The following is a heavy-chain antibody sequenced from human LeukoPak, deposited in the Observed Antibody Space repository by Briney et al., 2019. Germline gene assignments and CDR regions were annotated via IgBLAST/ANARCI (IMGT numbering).Heavy chain of an antibody. CDR1: GYSISSGYY. V-gene: IGHV4-38-2*02. J-gene: IGHJ3*02. Sequence: KTSETLSLTCTVSGYSISSGYYWGWTRQPPGKGLEWIGEIYHSGSTNYNPSLKSRVTISVDKSKNQFSLKLSSVTAADTAVYYCARHQRRGYCSSTSCLNAFDIWGQGTMVTVSS. CDR3: ARHQRRGYCSSTSCLNAFDI. D-gene: IGHD2-2*03. CDR2: IYHSGST.